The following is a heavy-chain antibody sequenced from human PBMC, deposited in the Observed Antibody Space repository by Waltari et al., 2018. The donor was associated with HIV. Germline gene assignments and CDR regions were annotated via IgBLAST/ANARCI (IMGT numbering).Heavy chain of an antibody. Sequence: EVQVVESGGGLVQPGGSLRLSCAASGFTFSSHSMTWLRQAPGKRLEWVSYISSSSTTISYADSVKGRFTISRDNAKNSLYLQMNSLRAEDTAVYYCARGDDFWSGYYYYYGIDVWGQGTTVTVSS. CDR1: GFTFSSHS. CDR3: ARGDDFWSGYYYYYGIDV. V-gene: IGHV3-48*01. J-gene: IGHJ6*02. D-gene: IGHD3-3*01. CDR2: ISSSSTTI.